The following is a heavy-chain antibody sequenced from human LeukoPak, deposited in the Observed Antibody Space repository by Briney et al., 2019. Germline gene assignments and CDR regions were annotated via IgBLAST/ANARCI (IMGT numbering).Heavy chain of an antibody. J-gene: IGHJ6*04. D-gene: IGHD3-3*01. Sequence: KPSETLSLTCTVSGGSVSSGSHYWAWIRQPPGKGLEWIGYIYYSGSTNYKPSLESRVTISIDTSKNQFSLRLSSVTAADTAVYYCARVENYYYGMDVWGKGTTVTVSS. V-gene: IGHV4-61*01. CDR3: ARVENYYYGMDV. CDR2: IYYSGST. CDR1: GGSVSSGSHY.